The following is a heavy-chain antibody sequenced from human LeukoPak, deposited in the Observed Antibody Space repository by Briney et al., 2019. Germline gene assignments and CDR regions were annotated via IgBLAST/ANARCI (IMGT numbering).Heavy chain of an antibody. D-gene: IGHD5-18*01. CDR2: IFYSGNT. CDR3: AREGHSYGHGNFDY. Sequence: SETLSLTCTVSGYSITSYYWSWIRQPPGKGLEWIGYIFYSGNTDYNPSLKSRVTISVDTSRNQFSLKLDSVTAADTAVYYCAREGHSYGHGNFDYWGQGTLVTVSS. J-gene: IGHJ4*02. CDR1: GYSITSYY. V-gene: IGHV4-59*01.